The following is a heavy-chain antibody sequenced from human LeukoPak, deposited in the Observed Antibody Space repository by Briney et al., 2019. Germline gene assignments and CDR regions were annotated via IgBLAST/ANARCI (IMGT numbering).Heavy chain of an antibody. J-gene: IGHJ3*02. CDR1: GYTFTSYG. CDR2: ISAYNGNT. Sequence: ASVKVSCTASGYTFTSYGISWVRQAPGQGLEWMGWISAYNGNTNYAQKLQGRVTMTTDTSTSTAYMELRSLRSDDTAVYYCARDGKLRVLEWLLRTDAFDIWGQGTMVTVSS. D-gene: IGHD3-3*01. V-gene: IGHV1-18*01. CDR3: ARDGKLRVLEWLLRTDAFDI.